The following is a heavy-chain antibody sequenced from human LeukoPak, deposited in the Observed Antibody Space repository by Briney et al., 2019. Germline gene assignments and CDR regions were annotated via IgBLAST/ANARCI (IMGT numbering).Heavy chain of an antibody. Sequence: QPGGSLRLSCAASGFSVSTDFMIWVRQAPGKGLEWVSYISTSGSTIYYADSVKGRFTFSRDNARNSLFLQMNRLRAEDTAVYYCARDGPAYSFEYWGQGTLVTVSS. J-gene: IGHJ4*02. CDR3: ARDGPAYSFEY. CDR1: GFSVSTDF. V-gene: IGHV3-48*04. D-gene: IGHD2-21*01. CDR2: ISTSGSTI.